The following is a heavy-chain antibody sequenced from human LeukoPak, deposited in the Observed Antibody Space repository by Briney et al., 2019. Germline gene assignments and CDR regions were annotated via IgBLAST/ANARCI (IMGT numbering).Heavy chain of an antibody. CDR2: ISGSGGST. Sequence: GGSLRLSCAASGFTFSSYAMSWVRQAPGKGLEWVSAISGSGGSTYYADSVKGRFTISRDNSKNTLYLQMNSLRAEDTAVYYCAKCSKWVIRFSPEDYWGQGTLVTVSS. CDR1: GFTFSSYA. D-gene: IGHD3-3*01. V-gene: IGHV3-23*01. CDR3: AKCSKWVIRFSPEDY. J-gene: IGHJ4*02.